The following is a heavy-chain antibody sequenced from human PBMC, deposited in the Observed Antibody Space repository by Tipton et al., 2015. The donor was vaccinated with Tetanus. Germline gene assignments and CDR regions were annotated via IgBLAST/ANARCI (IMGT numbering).Heavy chain of an antibody. CDR1: GYSFTSYG. J-gene: IGHJ2*01. Sequence: QLVQSGAEVKKPGASVKVSCQAAGYSFTSYGINWVRQAPGQGLEWMGIINPSDGDSSLAQKFQGRVTMTRDTSTSTVFMELSSLRSEDTAVYYCARGGLCVGPACAGISPLLDVWGRGTLVTVSS. CDR3: ARGGLCVGPACAGISPLLDV. V-gene: IGHV1-46*01. CDR2: INPSDGDS. D-gene: IGHD2-15*01.